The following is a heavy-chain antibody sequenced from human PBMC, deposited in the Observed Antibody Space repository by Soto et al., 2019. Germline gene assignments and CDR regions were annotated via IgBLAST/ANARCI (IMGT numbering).Heavy chain of an antibody. Sequence: GASVKVSCKTSGGAFSSYAISWVRQAPGQGLEWMGGIVPILRRADYAQKFQGRVTVTADEAASTAYMELTSLRSEDTAVYYCARGVPADLGSVYNWFDPWGQGTLVTVSS. D-gene: IGHD2-2*01. V-gene: IGHV1-69*10. CDR2: IVPILRRA. J-gene: IGHJ5*02. CDR1: GGAFSSYA. CDR3: ARGVPADLGSVYNWFDP.